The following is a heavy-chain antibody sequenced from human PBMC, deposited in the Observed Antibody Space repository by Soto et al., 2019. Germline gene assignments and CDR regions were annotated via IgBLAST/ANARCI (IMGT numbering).Heavy chain of an antibody. Sequence: PGGSLRLSCAASGFTFSSYSMNWVRQAPGKGLEWVSYISISSSTIYYADSVKGRFTISRDNAKNSLYLQMNSLRDEDTAVYYCARAGTNGFAFYYYAMDVWGQGTTVTVSS. J-gene: IGHJ6*02. CDR1: GFTFSSYS. D-gene: IGHD3-3*01. V-gene: IGHV3-48*02. CDR3: ARAGTNGFAFYYYAMDV. CDR2: ISISSSTI.